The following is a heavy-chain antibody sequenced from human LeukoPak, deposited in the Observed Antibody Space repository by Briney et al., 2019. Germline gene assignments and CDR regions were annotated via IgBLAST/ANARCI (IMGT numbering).Heavy chain of an antibody. V-gene: IGHV3-23*01. CDR3: AKGGTASWYSAVDC. CDR2: IGESGGGT. CDR1: GSTFNTYA. Sequence: GGSLRLSCTASGSTFNTYAMSWVRQAPGRGLEWVSVIGESGGGTYYADSVKGRFTISRDSSKNTLYLQMNSLRAKDTAVYYCAKGGTASWYSAVDCWGQGTLVTVSS. D-gene: IGHD2-15*01. J-gene: IGHJ4*02.